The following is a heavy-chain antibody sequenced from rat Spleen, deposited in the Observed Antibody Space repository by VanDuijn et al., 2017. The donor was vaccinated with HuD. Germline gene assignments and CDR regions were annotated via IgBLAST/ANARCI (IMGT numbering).Heavy chain of an antibody. CDR1: GFTFSNYG. CDR2: INYDGSRI. Sequence: EVQLVESGGGLVQPGRSLKLSCAASGFTFSNYGMAWVRQAPTKGLEWVATINYDGSRIYYRDSVKGRFTISRDNAKSTLYLQMDSLRSEDTATYYCARSVFDYWGQGVMVTVSS. CDR3: ARSVFDY. J-gene: IGHJ2*01. V-gene: IGHV5-29*01.